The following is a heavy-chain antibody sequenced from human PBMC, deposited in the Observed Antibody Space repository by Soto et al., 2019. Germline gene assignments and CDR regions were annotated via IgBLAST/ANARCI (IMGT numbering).Heavy chain of an antibody. D-gene: IGHD3-22*01. V-gene: IGHV3-15*01. Sequence: QLVESGGGLVKPGGSLRLSCAASGFTFSNAWMSWVRQAPGKGLEWVGRIKGEADGGTTDYAAPVKGRITISRDHSKDTLYLQMNSLKTEDTAVYYCTTGLSNGYYNFDYWGQGTPVTVSS. CDR3: TTGLSNGYYNFDY. J-gene: IGHJ4*02. CDR2: IKGEADGGTT. CDR1: GFTFSNAW.